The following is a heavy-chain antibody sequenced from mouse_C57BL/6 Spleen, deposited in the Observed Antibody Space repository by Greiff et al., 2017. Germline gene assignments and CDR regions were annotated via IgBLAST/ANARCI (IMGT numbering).Heavy chain of an antibody. D-gene: IGHD2-14*01. CDR2: IDPSDSYT. V-gene: IGHV1-50*01. CDR3: AREGTFDY. Sequence: QVQLQQPGAELVKPGASVKLSCKASGYTFTSYWMQWVKQRPGQGLEWIGEIDPSDSYTNYNQKFKGKATLTVDTSSSTAYMQLSSLTSEDSAVYYCAREGTFDYWGQGTTRTVSS. J-gene: IGHJ2*01. CDR1: GYTFTSYW.